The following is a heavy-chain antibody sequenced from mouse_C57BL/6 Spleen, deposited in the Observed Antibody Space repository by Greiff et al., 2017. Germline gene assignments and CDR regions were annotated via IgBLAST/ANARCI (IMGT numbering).Heavy chain of an antibody. J-gene: IGHJ1*03. CDR2: IWSGGST. CDR1: GFSLTSYG. CDR3: ARNGGNYVSHWYFDV. V-gene: IGHV2-2*01. D-gene: IGHD2-1*01. Sequence: VQLQQSGPGLVQPSQSLSITCTVSGFSLTSYGVHWVRQSPGKGLEWLGVIWSGGSTDYNAAFISRLSISKDNSKSQVFFKMNSLQADDTAIYYCARNGGNYVSHWYFDVWGTGTTVTVSS.